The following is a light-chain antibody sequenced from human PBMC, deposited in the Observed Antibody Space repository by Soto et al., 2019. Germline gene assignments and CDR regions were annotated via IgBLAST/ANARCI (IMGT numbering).Light chain of an antibody. Sequence: EIVLTQSPATLSLSPGERATLSCRASQSVSSYLAWYQQKPGQAPRLLIYDASNRATGIPARFSGSGSGTDFTLTINSLEPEDFAVYYCQQRSNWPFPFGPGTKVDIK. CDR2: DAS. V-gene: IGKV3-11*01. CDR3: QQRSNWPFP. J-gene: IGKJ3*01. CDR1: QSVSSY.